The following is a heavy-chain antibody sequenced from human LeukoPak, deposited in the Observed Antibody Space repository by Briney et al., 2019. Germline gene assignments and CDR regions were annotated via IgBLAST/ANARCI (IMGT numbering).Heavy chain of an antibody. CDR1: GGSFSGYY. V-gene: IGHV4-34*01. J-gene: IGHJ4*02. CDR2: INHSGST. Sequence: PSETLSLTCAVYGGSFSGYYWSWIRQPPGKGLEWIGEINHSGSTNYNPSLKSRVTISVDTSKNQFSLKLSSVTAADTAVYYCASHAGSYGYRLVDYWGQGTLVTVSS. CDR3: ASHAGSYGYRLVDY. D-gene: IGHD5-18*01.